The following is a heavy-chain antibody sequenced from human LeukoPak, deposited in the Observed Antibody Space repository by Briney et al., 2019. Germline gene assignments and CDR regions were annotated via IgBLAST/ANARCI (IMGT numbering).Heavy chain of an antibody. CDR3: ARRRSGDSHFDY. D-gene: IGHD3-16*01. Sequence: SQTLSLTCTVSGGSISSGGYYWSWIRQHPGKGLEWIGYIYYSGSTDYNPSLKSRVTISVDTSKSQFSLKLSSVTAADTAVYYCARRRSGDSHFDYWGQGTLVTVSS. CDR1: GGSISSGGYY. V-gene: IGHV4-31*03. CDR2: IYYSGST. J-gene: IGHJ4*02.